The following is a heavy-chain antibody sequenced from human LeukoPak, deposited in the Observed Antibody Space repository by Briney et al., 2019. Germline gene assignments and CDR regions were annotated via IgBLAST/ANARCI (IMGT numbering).Heavy chain of an antibody. Sequence: GGSLRLSCAASGFTFSSYAMSWVRQAPGKGLEWVSAISGSGGSTYYADSVKGRFTISRDNSKNTLYLQMNSLRAEDTAVYYCAKTYYDILISWYYFDYWGQGTLVTVSS. CDR1: GFTFSSYA. CDR3: AKTYYDILISWYYFDY. D-gene: IGHD3-9*01. V-gene: IGHV3-23*01. CDR2: ISGSGGST. J-gene: IGHJ4*02.